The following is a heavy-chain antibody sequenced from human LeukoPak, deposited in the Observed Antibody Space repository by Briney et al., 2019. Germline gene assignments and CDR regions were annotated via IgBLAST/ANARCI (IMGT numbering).Heavy chain of an antibody. J-gene: IGHJ4*02. CDR1: GYTFTSYG. Sequence: GASVKVSCKASGYTFTSYGISWVRQAPGQGLEWMGWISAYNGNTNYAQKLQGRVTMTTDTSTSTACMELRSLRSDDTAVYYCARSPAGMTSAGYWGQGTLVTVSS. CDR2: ISAYNGNT. V-gene: IGHV1-18*01. CDR3: ARSPAGMTSAGY.